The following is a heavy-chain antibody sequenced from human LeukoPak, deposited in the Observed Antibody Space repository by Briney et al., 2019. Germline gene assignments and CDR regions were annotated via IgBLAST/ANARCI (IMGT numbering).Heavy chain of an antibody. V-gene: IGHV3-48*02. CDR1: GFTLSTYH. CDR2: ITGSSGTI. D-gene: IGHD2-21*02. CDR3: ARGITAPDS. J-gene: IGHJ4*02. Sequence: GGSLRLSCAASGFTLSTYHMTWVRQAPGKGPEWVSSITGSSGTIYYADSVRGRFTISRDNAKNSLYLQMSSLRDEDTAIYYCARGITAPDSWGQGTLVTVSS.